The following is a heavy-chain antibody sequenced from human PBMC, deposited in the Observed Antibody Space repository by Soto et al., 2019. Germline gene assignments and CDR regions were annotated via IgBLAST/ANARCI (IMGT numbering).Heavy chain of an antibody. Sequence: QVQLVQSGAEVRKPGASVNISCRASGFSFSDNLINWVRQAPGQSLEWMGWINPDNGNTRYSQPFQGRVTISRHSSASRAYVEVSDLTSEDTAVYYCARDILSVGPRANDAFDVWGQGTMVTVSS. CDR3: ARDILSVGPRANDAFDV. CDR2: INPDNGNT. CDR1: GFSFSDNL. J-gene: IGHJ3*01. V-gene: IGHV1-3*01. D-gene: IGHD2-8*02.